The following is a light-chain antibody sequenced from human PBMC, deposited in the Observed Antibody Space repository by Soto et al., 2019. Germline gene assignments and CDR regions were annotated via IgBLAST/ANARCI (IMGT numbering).Light chain of an antibody. CDR1: SSNIGSNT. V-gene: IGLV1-44*01. J-gene: IGLJ2*01. CDR3: AAWEDSLNVVV. CDR2: SNN. Sequence: QAVVTQPPSASGTPGQRVTISCSGSSSNIGSNTVNWYQQLPGTAPKLLIYSNNQRPSGVPDRFSGSKSGTSASLAISGLQSEDAADYYCAAWEDSLNVVVFGGGTKLTVL.